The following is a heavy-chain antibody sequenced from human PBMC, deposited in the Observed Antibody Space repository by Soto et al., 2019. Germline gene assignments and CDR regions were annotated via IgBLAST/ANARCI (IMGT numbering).Heavy chain of an antibody. CDR3: ARQYSMAYFDY. D-gene: IGHD2-21*01. CDR1: GTSFSNYF. CDR2: IIPMLGTP. J-gene: IGHJ4*02. Sequence: QVQLVQSGAEVKKPGSSVKISCRSSGTSFSNYFIGWVRQAPGHGLEWMGDIIPMLGTPKYAQKFQGRVTITADESTSTAYLELNSLRVDDTAIYYCARQYSMAYFDYWGQGTLVRVSS. V-gene: IGHV1-69*01.